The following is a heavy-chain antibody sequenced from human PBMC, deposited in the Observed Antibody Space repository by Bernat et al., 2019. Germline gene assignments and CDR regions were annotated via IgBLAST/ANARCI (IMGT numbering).Heavy chain of an antibody. D-gene: IGHD3-16*02. J-gene: IGHJ5*02. CDR3: AKDPGYDYIWGRFRPTGWFDP. CDR1: GFTFSSYA. CDR2: ISGSGGST. V-gene: IGHV3-23*01. Sequence: EVQLLESGGGWVQPGGSLRLSCAASGFTFSSYAMSWVRQAPGKGLEWVSAISGSGGSTSSADSVEGRLTISRDSSKNPLYLQMNSLRAEDTAVYYCAKDPGYDYIWGRFRPTGWFDPWGQGTLVTVSS.